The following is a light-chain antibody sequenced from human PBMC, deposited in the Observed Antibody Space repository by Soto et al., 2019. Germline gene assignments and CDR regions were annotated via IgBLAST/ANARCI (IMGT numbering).Light chain of an antibody. CDR3: QQYNNWRT. CDR1: QSVSSS. Sequence: EIVMTQSPATLSMSPGERATLSCRASQSVSSSLAWYQQKPGQAPRLLIYSASARATGIPARFSGSGSGTEFTLTISSLQSEDFAIYYCQQYNNWRTFGQGTKVEIK. J-gene: IGKJ1*01. CDR2: SAS. V-gene: IGKV3-15*01.